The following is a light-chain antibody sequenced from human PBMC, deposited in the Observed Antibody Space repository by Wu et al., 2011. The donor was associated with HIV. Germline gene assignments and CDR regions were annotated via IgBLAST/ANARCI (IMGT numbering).Light chain of an antibody. CDR3: QQRSNWPPIT. Sequence: EIVLTQFPVTLSLSPGDRATLSCRASQSVSSYLAWYQQKPGQAPRLLIYDASNRATGIPARFSGSGSGTDFTLTISSLEPEDFAVYYCQQRSNWPPITFGQGT. V-gene: IGKV3-11*01. CDR1: QSVSSY. J-gene: IGKJ5*01. CDR2: DAS.